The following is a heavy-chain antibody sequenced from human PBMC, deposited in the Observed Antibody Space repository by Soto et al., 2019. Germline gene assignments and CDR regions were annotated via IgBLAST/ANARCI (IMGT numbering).Heavy chain of an antibody. J-gene: IGHJ6*02. CDR2: IDPSDSYT. D-gene: IGHD3-3*01. V-gene: IGHV5-10-1*01. CDR1: GYSFTSYW. CDR3: ARRRPHYDFWRSGGMDV. Sequence: PGESLKISCKGSGYSFTSYWISWVRQMPGKGLEWMGRIDPSDSYTNYSPSFQGHVTISADKSISTAYLQWSSLKASDTAMYYCARRRPHYDFWRSGGMDVWGQGTTVTVSS.